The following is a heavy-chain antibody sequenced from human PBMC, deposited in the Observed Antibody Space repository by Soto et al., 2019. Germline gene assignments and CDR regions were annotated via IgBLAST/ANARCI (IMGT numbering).Heavy chain of an antibody. CDR3: VRGGHGSGSYLGSS. J-gene: IGHJ5*02. Sequence: GGSLSLSCVASGFTFTTYWMSWVRQAPGKGLQWVANIRQDGGAQYYVDSVKGRFTISRDSAKNSVYLQMDSLRVEDTAVYYCVRGGHGSGSYLGSSWGQGILVTVSS. D-gene: IGHD3-10*01. CDR1: GFTFTTYW. CDR2: IRQDGGAQ. V-gene: IGHV3-7*03.